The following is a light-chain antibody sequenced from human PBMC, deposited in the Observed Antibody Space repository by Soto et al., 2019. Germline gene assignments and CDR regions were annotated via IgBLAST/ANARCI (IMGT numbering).Light chain of an antibody. V-gene: IGLV2-14*01. Sequence: QSVLTQPASVSGSPGQSITISCTGTSSDVGGYNYVSWYQQHPGKAPKLMIYEFSNRPSGVSNRLSGSKSGNTASLTISGLQAEYQADYYCSSYTSSSTRVFGGGTKRTVL. CDR1: SSDVGGYNY. CDR2: EFS. CDR3: SSYTSSSTRV. J-gene: IGLJ3*02.